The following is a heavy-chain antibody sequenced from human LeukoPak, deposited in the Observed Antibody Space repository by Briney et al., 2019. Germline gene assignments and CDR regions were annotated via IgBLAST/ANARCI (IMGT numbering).Heavy chain of an antibody. J-gene: IGHJ4*02. V-gene: IGHV4-39*01. CDR2: IYYSGST. CDR1: GGSISTSSYY. Sequence: PSETLSLTCTVSGGSISTSSYYWGWIRQPPGKGLDWIGTIYYSGSTYYNPSLKSRVTISVDTSKKQFYLKLRSVTAADTAVYYCARHYTESGFYYYFDHWGRGTLVTVSS. CDR3: ARHYTESGFYYYFDH. D-gene: IGHD3-22*01.